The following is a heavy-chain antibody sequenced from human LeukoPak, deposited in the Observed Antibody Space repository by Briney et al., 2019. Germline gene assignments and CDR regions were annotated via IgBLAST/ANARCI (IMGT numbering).Heavy chain of an antibody. V-gene: IGHV4-4*02. Sequence: SGTLSLTCAVSGGSISSSNWWSWVRQSPGKGLEWIGEIYHSGNTNYNPSLKSRVAISLDKSSNQFSLRLTSVTAAGTAMYFCAREEMPGKFDYWGQGILVTVSS. CDR2: IYHSGNT. D-gene: IGHD1-26*01. J-gene: IGHJ4*02. CDR3: AREEMPGKFDY. CDR1: GGSISSSNW.